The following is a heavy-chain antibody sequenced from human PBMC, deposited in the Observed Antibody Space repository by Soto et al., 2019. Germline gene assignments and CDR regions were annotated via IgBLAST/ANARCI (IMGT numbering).Heavy chain of an antibody. V-gene: IGHV1-3*04. Sequence: QVQLVQSGTEVKKPGASVKVSCKASGYIFTNYAIHWVRQAPGQSLEWMWWTNTGNGNTKYSQMFQVRITIIRDTSANTVYMEQSSLRSEDTAVYYCARVGCIDTSCLYEGDYYSGMDVWGQGTAVTVSS. D-gene: IGHD2-2*01. J-gene: IGHJ6*02. CDR2: TNTGNGNT. CDR3: ARVGCIDTSCLYEGDYYSGMDV. CDR1: GYIFTNYA.